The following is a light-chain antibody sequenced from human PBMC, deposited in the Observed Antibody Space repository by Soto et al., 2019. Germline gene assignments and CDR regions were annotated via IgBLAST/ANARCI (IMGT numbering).Light chain of an antibody. Sequence: ENVLTQSPGTLSLSPGERATLSCRASQSVSNNYLAWYQQKPGQAPRLLIYDASYRATGIPARFSGSGSGTDFTLTISSLEPEDFAVYYCQQRNEWPLTFGQGTRLEIK. CDR2: DAS. CDR1: QSVSNNY. V-gene: IGKV3-11*01. J-gene: IGKJ5*01. CDR3: QQRNEWPLT.